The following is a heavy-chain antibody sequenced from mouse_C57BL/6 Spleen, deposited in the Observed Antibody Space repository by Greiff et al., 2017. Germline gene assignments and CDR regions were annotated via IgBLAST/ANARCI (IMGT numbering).Heavy chain of an antibody. J-gene: IGHJ4*01. V-gene: IGHV5-9-1*02. CDR1: GFTFSSYA. CDR3: TRDTDGNFYAMDY. D-gene: IGHD2-1*01. Sequence: EVQVVESGEGLVKPGGSLKLSCAASGFTFSSYAMSWVRQTPEKRLEWVAYISSGGDYIYYADTVKGRFTISRDNARNTLYLQMSSLKSEDTAMYYCTRDTDGNFYAMDYWGQGTSVTVSS. CDR2: ISSGGDYI.